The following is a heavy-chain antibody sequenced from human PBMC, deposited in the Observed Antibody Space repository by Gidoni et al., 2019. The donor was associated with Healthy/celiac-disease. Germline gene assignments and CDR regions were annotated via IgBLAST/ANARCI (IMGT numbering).Heavy chain of an antibody. D-gene: IGHD6-19*01. J-gene: IGHJ4*02. V-gene: IGHV4-39*07. Sequence: QLQLQASGPGLLKPPETLSLTCTVSGGPTSSSSYYWGWIRHPPGKGLEWIGSIYYSGSTYYNPSRKSRLTISVDTSKNQFSLKLSSVTAADTAVYYCARVRPVGSGCIYWGQGTLVTVSS. CDR3: ARVRPVGSGCIY. CDR2: IYYSGST. CDR1: GGPTSSSSYY.